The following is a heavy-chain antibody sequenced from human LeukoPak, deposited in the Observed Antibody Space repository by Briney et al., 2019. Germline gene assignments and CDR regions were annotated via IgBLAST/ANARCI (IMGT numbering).Heavy chain of an antibody. CDR2: INHSGST. Sequence: SETLSLTCAVYGGAFSGYYWSWIRQPPGKGLEWIGEINHSGSTNYNPSLKSRVTISVDTSKNQFSLKLSSVTAADTAVYYCARRVHHIVVVPAAIRGRYMDVWGKGTTVTVSS. J-gene: IGHJ6*03. D-gene: IGHD2-2*02. V-gene: IGHV4-34*01. CDR1: GGAFSGYY. CDR3: ARRVHHIVVVPAAIRGRYMDV.